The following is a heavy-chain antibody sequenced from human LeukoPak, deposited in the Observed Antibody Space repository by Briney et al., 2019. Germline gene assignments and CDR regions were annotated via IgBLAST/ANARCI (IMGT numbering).Heavy chain of an antibody. J-gene: IGHJ4*02. CDR3: ARAPTTVEYYFDY. D-gene: IGHD4-23*01. CDR1: GGSISSYY. CDR2: IYYSGST. V-gene: IGHV4-59*01. Sequence: SETLSLTCTVSGGSISSYYWGWIRQPPGKGLEWIGYIYYSGSTNYNPSLKSRVAISVDTSKNQFSLKLSSVTAADTAVYYCARAPTTVEYYFDYWGQGTLVTVSS.